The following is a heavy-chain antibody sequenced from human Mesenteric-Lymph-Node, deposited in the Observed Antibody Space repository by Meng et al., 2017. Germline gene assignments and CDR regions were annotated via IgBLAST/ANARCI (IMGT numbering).Heavy chain of an antibody. CDR3: ARHVYGDSYGF. Sequence: LQLRESAAGLVKPSETRSLACTVSGGSLDNSDYFWDWIRQPPGKGLEWIGSVRYSGTAYYNPSLTSRVTISVDTSKNQFSLNLSSLTAADTAVYYCARHVYGDSYGFWGQGTLVTVSS. D-gene: IGHD4-17*01. J-gene: IGHJ4*02. CDR2: VRYSGTA. CDR1: GGSLDNSDYF. V-gene: IGHV4-39*01.